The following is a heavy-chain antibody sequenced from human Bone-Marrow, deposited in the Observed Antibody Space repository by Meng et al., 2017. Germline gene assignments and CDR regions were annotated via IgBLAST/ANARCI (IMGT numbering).Heavy chain of an antibody. CDR2: ISSSSSYI. V-gene: IGHV3-21*04. Sequence: GESLKISCAASGFTFSSYSMNWVRQAPGKGLEWVSSISSSSSYIYYADSVKGRFTISRDNAKNSLYLQMNSLRAEDTALYYCAKDIHEDYYDSSGYYLAFDYWGQGTLVIVSS. D-gene: IGHD3-22*01. J-gene: IGHJ4*02. CDR1: GFTFSSYS. CDR3: AKDIHEDYYDSSGYYLAFDY.